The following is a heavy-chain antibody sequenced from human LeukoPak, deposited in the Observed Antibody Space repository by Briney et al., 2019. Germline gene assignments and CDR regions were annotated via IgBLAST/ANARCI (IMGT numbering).Heavy chain of an antibody. V-gene: IGHV3-21*01. CDR1: GFTFSSHS. D-gene: IGHD2-15*01. CDR3: ARSYCRGGSCYSGDAFDI. J-gene: IGHJ3*02. Sequence: GGSLRLSCAASGFTFSSHSMNWVRQAPGKGLEWVSSITSSSSYIYYADSVKGRFTISRDNAKNSLYLQMNSLRAEDTAVYYCARSYCRGGSCYSGDAFDIWGQGTMVTVSS. CDR2: ITSSSSYI.